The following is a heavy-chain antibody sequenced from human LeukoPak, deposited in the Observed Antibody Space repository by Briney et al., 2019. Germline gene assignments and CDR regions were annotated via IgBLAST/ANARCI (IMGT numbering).Heavy chain of an antibody. CDR2: ISSSSSYI. CDR1: GFTFSSYS. CDR3: ATLFGGYSGYDYFDY. V-gene: IGHV3-21*04. Sequence: GGSLRLSCAASGFTFSSYSMNWVRQAPGKGLEWVSSISSSSSYIYYADSVKGRFTISRDNSKNTLYLQMNSLRVEDTAVYYCATLFGGYSGYDYFDYWGQGTRVTVSS. J-gene: IGHJ4*02. D-gene: IGHD5-12*01.